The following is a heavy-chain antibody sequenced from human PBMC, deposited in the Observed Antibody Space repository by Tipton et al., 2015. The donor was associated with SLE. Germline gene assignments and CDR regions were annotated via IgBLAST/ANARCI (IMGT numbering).Heavy chain of an antibody. CDR1: GFLANIAW. J-gene: IGHJ4*02. Sequence: SLRLSCAASGFLANIAWMNWVRQAPGEGLEWVGRIKSIGGGGTTRYAAAVKGRFTISRDDSKNTVYLQMNSLRTEVTAMYFCAADLPSLGYGEFDFCGPGALVSVSS. CDR2: IKSIGGGGTT. CDR3: AADLPSLGYGEFDF. V-gene: IGHV3-15*01. D-gene: IGHD3-16*01.